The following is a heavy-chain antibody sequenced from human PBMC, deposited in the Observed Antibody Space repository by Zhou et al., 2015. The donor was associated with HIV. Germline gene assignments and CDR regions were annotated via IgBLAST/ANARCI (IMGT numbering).Heavy chain of an antibody. Sequence: QVQLVQSGVEVKQPGASVKVSCKASGGTFSSYAISWVRQAPGQGLEWMGGIIPIFGTANYAQKFQGRVTITADKSTSTAYMELRSLRSGDTAVYYCMRGVSSGGDYWGQGTLVTVSS. CDR3: MRGVSSGGDY. D-gene: IGHD6-19*01. CDR2: IIPIFGTA. V-gene: IGHV1-69*06. J-gene: IGHJ4*02. CDR1: GGTFSSYA.